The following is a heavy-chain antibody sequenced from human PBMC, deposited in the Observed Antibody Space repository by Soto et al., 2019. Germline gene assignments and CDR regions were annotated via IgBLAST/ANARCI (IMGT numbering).Heavy chain of an antibody. J-gene: IGHJ3*02. CDR2: ISGSGGST. CDR3: AKCDYIWGSYRYTDDAFDI. V-gene: IGHV3-23*01. CDR1: GFTFSSYA. Sequence: GGSLRLSCAASGFTFSSYAMSWVRQAPGKGLEWVSAISGSGGSTYYADSVKGRFTISRDNSKNTLYLQMNSLRAEDTAVYYCAKCDYIWGSYRYTDDAFDIWGQGTMVTVSS. D-gene: IGHD3-16*02.